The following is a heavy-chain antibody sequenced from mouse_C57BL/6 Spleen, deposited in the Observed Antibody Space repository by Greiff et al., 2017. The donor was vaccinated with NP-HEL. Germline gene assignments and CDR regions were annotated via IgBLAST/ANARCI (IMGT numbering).Heavy chain of an antibody. CDR3: TGRRLRQSYWYFDV. CDR2: IRLKSDNYAT. CDR1: GFTFSNYW. V-gene: IGHV6-3*01. D-gene: IGHD2-4*01. J-gene: IGHJ1*03. Sequence: EVKLVESGGGLVQPGGSTKLSCVASGFTFSNYWMNWVRQSPEKGLEWVAQIRLKSDNYATHYAESVKGRFTISRDDSKSSVYLQMNNLRAEDTGIYYCTGRRLRQSYWYFDVWGTGTTVTVSS.